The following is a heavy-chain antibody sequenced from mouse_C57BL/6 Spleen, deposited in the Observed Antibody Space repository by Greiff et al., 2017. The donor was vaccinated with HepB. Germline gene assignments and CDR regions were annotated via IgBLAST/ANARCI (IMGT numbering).Heavy chain of an antibody. D-gene: IGHD2-1*01. CDR3: ARGGVYYGNYGAMDY. V-gene: IGHV1-82*01. CDR2: IYPGDGDT. J-gene: IGHJ4*01. CDR1: GYAFSSSW. Sequence: QVQLQQSGPELVKPGASVKISCKASGYAFSSSWMNWVKQRPGKGLEWIGRIYPGDGDTNYNGKFKGKATLTADKSSSTAYMQLSSLTSEDSAVYFCARGGVYYGNYGAMDYWGQGTSVTVSS.